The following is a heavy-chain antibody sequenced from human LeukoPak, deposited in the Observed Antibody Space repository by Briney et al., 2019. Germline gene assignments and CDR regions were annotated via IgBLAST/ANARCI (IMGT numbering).Heavy chain of an antibody. D-gene: IGHD3-10*01. CDR1: GYTFTGYY. J-gene: IGHJ4*02. V-gene: IGHV1-2*02. CDR3: ATYYYGSGSYYIPPFDY. Sequence: ASVKVSCKASGYTFTGYYMHWVRQAPGQGLGWMGWINPNSGGTNYAQKFQGRVTMTRDTSISTAYMELSRLRSDDTAVYYCATYYYGSGSYYIPPFDYWGQGTLVTVSS. CDR2: INPNSGGT.